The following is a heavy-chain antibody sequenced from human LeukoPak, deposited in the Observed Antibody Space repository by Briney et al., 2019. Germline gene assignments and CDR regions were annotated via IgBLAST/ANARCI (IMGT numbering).Heavy chain of an antibody. CDR3: ARVAEDIVVVPAAT. CDR2: IYYSGST. D-gene: IGHD2-2*01. Sequence: SETLSLTCTVSGGSISSGGYYWSWIRQHPGKGLEWIGYIYYSGSTYYNPSLKSRVTISVDTSKNQFSLKLSSVTAADTAVYYCARVAEDIVVVPAATWGQGTLVTVSS. J-gene: IGHJ4*02. V-gene: IGHV4-31*03. CDR1: GGSISSGGYY.